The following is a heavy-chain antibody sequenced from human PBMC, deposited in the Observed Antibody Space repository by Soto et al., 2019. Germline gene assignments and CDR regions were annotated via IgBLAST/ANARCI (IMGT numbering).Heavy chain of an antibody. CDR3: ARDPHEVPAGGYGMDV. V-gene: IGHV4-30-4*01. Sequence: QVQLQESGPGLVKPSQTLSLTCTVSGGSITSGDYYWTWIRQTPGKGLEWIVYSYSSGSTRYNPSLESRVTIAVDTPKNQCSLKLSSVTAADTAVYYSARDPHEVPAGGYGMDVWGQGTTVTVTS. CDR2: SYSSGST. CDR1: GGSITSGDYY. D-gene: IGHD2-2*01. J-gene: IGHJ6*02.